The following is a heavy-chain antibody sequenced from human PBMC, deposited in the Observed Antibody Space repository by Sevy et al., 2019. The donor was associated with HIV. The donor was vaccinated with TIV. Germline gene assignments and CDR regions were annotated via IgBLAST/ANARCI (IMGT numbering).Heavy chain of an antibody. Sequence: GGSLRLSCAASGFTFSSYWMTWVRQAPGKGLEWVANIKKDGSEKYYVDSVKGRFTISRDNAKKSLYQQMNSLRAEDTAVYYCARDCSSTSCLWGLDVWGQGTTVTVSS. CDR3: ARDCSSTSCLWGLDV. CDR2: IKKDGSEK. CDR1: GFTFSSYW. D-gene: IGHD2-2*01. V-gene: IGHV3-7*03. J-gene: IGHJ6*02.